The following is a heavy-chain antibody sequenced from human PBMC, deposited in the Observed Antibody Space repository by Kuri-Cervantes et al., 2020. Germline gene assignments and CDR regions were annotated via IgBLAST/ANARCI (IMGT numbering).Heavy chain of an antibody. CDR3: ARPAPYCSHGTCYSFRNGRAFTV. D-gene: IGHD2-15*01. CDR2: INHSGST. CDR1: GGSFSDYY. J-gene: IGHJ3*01. Sequence: ESLKISCAVFGGSFSDYYCSWIRQPPGKGLELIGEINHSGSTNYNPSLKSRVTISVDTSKNQFSLKLNSVTAADTAVYYCARPAPYCSHGTCYSFRNGRAFTVWGQGTMVTVSS. V-gene: IGHV4-34*01.